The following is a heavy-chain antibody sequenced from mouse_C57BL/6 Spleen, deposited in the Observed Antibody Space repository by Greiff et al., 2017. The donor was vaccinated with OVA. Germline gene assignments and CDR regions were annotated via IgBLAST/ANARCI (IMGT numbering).Heavy chain of an antibody. CDR2: IYPGDGDT. Sequence: VQLQQSGAELVKPGASVKISCKASGYAFSSYWMNWVKQRPGKGLEWIGQIYPGDGDTNYNGKLKGKATLTADKSSSTAYMQLSSLTSEDSAVYFCARSRSSGLFAYWGQGTLVNVSA. D-gene: IGHD3-2*02. CDR3: ARSRSSGLFAY. J-gene: IGHJ3*01. CDR1: GYAFSSYW. V-gene: IGHV1-80*01.